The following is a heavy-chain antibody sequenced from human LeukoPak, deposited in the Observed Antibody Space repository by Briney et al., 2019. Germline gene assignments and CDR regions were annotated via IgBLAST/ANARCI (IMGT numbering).Heavy chain of an antibody. CDR3: ARDLLPSASTS. Sequence: SETLALTCAVSGGSIISSNWWRWVRQPPGKALVWIGEIYHSGSTNYNPSLKSRVTISVDKSKNQFSLKLSSVTAADTAVYYCARDLLPSASTSWGQGTLVTVSS. V-gene: IGHV4-4*02. J-gene: IGHJ4*02. D-gene: IGHD2-2*01. CDR2: IYHSGST. CDR1: GGSIISSNW.